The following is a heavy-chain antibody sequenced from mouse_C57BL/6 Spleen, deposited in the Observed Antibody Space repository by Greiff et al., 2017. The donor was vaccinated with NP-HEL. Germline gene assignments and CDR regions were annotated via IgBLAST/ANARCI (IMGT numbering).Heavy chain of an antibody. Sequence: VQVVESGPELVKPGASVKISCKASGYAFSSSWMNWVKQRPGKGLEWIGRIYPGDGDTNYNGKFKGKATLTADKSSSTAYMQLSSLTSEDSAVYFCARDGYDYAMDYWGQGTSVTVSS. J-gene: IGHJ4*01. CDR3: ARDGYDYAMDY. CDR1: GYAFSSSW. D-gene: IGHD2-2*01. CDR2: IYPGDGDT. V-gene: IGHV1-82*01.